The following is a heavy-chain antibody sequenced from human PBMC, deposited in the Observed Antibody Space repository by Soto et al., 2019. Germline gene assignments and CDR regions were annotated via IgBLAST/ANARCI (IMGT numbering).Heavy chain of an antibody. Sequence: QVQLVQSGAEVKKPGSSVKVSCKASGGTFSSYAISWVRQAPGQGLEWMGGIIPISDTTNYAQKFQGRVTITADESTSTAYMELSSLRSEDTAVYYCARSQGSSTSLEIYYYYDYGMDVWGQGTTVNVSS. CDR3: ARSQGSSTSLEIYYYYDYGMDV. CDR1: GGTFSSYA. CDR2: IIPISDTT. J-gene: IGHJ6*02. D-gene: IGHD2-2*01. V-gene: IGHV1-69*01.